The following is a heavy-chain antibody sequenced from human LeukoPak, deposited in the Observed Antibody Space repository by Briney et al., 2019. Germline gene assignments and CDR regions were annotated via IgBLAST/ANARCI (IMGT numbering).Heavy chain of an antibody. D-gene: IGHD4-17*01. J-gene: IGHJ4*02. Sequence: GGSLRLSCVASGFTFFTHPMNWVRQAPGRGLEWVSYISISGSTMYYADSVRGRFTNSRDNAKNSVYLQMDSLRADDTAVYYCVRDRFDYALDYWGQGALVTVSS. CDR2: ISISGSTM. CDR3: VRDRFDYALDY. CDR1: GFTFFTHP. V-gene: IGHV3-48*03.